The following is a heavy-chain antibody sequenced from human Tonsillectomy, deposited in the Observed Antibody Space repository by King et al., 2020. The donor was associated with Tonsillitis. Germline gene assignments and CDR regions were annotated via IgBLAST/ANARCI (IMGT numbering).Heavy chain of an antibody. Sequence: VQLVESGGGVVQPGGSLRLSCAASGFTFSSYGMHWVRQAPGKGLEWVTFIRYDGSNKYYADSVRGRFTISRDNSKNTVYLEMHSLRAEDTAVYYCVKDPTGGWFGAELNYFDYWGQGTLVTVSS. D-gene: IGHD3-10*01. CDR3: VKDPTGGWFGAELNYFDY. V-gene: IGHV3-30*02. CDR1: GFTFSSYG. CDR2: IRYDGSNK. J-gene: IGHJ4*02.